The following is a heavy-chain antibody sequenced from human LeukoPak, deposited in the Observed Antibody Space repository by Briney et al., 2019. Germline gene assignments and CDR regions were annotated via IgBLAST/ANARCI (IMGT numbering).Heavy chain of an antibody. CDR3: ARDGGDYYDSSGYPFHH. D-gene: IGHD3-22*01. CDR2: ISTSSSYI. J-gene: IGHJ1*01. V-gene: IGHV3-21*01. CDR1: GFTFGSYN. Sequence: GGSLRLSCAASGFTFGSYNMNWVRQAPGKGLEWVSSISTSSSYIYYADSVKGRFTIFRDNAKKSLYLQMNSLRAGDTAVYYCARDGGDYYDSSGYPFHHWGQGTLVTVSS.